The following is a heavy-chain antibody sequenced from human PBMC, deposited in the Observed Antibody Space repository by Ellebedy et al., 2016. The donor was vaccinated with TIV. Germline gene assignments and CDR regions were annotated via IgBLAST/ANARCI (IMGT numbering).Heavy chain of an antibody. CDR3: ARQYYDYIWGSSSGWFDP. CDR2: ISAYNGNT. CDR1: GYTFTSYG. D-gene: IGHD3-16*01. V-gene: IGHV1-18*01. Sequence: ASVKVSXKVSGYTFTSYGISWVRQAPGQGLEWMGWISAYNGNTNYAQKLQGRVTMTTDTSTSTAYMELRSLRSDDTAVYYCARQYYDYIWGSSSGWFDPWGQGTLVTVSS. J-gene: IGHJ5*02.